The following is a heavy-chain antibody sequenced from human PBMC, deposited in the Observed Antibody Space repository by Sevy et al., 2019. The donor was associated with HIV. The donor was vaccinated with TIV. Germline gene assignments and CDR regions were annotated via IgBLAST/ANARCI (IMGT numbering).Heavy chain of an antibody. J-gene: IGHJ4*02. CDR2: ISSSSSYI. Sequence: GGSLRLSCAASGFTFSSYSMNWVRQAPGKGMEWVSSISSSSSYIYYADSVKGRFTISRDNAKNSLYLQMNSLRAEDTAVYYCAREGQQLVSYWGQGTLVTVSS. CDR1: GFTFSSYS. CDR3: AREGQQLVSY. V-gene: IGHV3-21*01. D-gene: IGHD6-13*01.